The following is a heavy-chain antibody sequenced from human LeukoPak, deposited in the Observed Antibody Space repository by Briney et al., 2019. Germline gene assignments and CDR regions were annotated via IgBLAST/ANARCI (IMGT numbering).Heavy chain of an antibody. D-gene: IGHD5-18*01. CDR3: ARDWPDGYSYGLFDY. Sequence: SSETLSLTCTVSGGSISSYYWSWIRQPAGKGREWIGRIYTSGSTNYNPFLKSRVTISVDTSKNQFSLKLSSVTAADTAVYYCARDWPDGYSYGLFDYWGQGTLVTVSS. V-gene: IGHV4-4*07. CDR1: GGSISSYY. J-gene: IGHJ4*02. CDR2: IYTSGST.